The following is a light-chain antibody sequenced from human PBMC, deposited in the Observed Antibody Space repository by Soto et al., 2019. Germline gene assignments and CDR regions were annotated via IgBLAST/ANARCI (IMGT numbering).Light chain of an antibody. CDR1: SSDVGGYDF. J-gene: IGLJ3*02. V-gene: IGLV2-11*01. CDR3: LSYAGSYTWV. Sequence: QSALTQPRSVSGSPGQSVTISCTGTSSDVGGYDFVSWYQHHPGKAPKVMIYDVIARPSGVPDRFSGSKSGSTASLTISGLRAEDEADYYCLSYAGSYTWVFGGGTKVTDL. CDR2: DVI.